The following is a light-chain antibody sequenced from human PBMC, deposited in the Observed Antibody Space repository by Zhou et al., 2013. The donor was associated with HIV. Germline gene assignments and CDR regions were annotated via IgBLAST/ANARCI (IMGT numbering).Light chain of an antibody. CDR3: MQATQFPYS. V-gene: IGKV1-39*01. CDR1: QKISTY. Sequence: DIHMTQSPPSLSASVGDTVTISCRASQKISTYVNWYQFKPGRVPNLLIFGASFLHKGVPSRFSGSGSGTDFTLKISRVEAEDVGVYYCMQATQFPYSFGQGTKLEIK. CDR2: GAS. J-gene: IGKJ2*03.